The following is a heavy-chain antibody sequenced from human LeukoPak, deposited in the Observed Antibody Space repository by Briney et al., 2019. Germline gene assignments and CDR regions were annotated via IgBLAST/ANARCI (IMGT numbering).Heavy chain of an antibody. CDR1: GDSVSGYH. Sequence: SETLSLTCIVSGDSVSGYHWNWIRQPPGKGLEWIGYIYYSGSTNYNPSLKSRVTISVDTSKNQFSLKLSSVTAADTAVYYCARGDSSGYYYVAFDIWGQGTMVTVSS. V-gene: IGHV4-59*02. D-gene: IGHD3-22*01. J-gene: IGHJ3*02. CDR2: IYYSGST. CDR3: ARGDSSGYYYVAFDI.